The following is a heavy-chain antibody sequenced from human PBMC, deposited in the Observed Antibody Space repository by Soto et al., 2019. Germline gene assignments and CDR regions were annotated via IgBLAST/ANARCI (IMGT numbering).Heavy chain of an antibody. CDR3: ARASYDSSTYYLDY. CDR1: GGSFSGYY. D-gene: IGHD3-22*01. CDR2: INHSGST. V-gene: IGHV4-34*01. J-gene: IGHJ4*02. Sequence: PSETLSLTCAVYGGSFSGYYWSWIRQPPGKGLEWIGEINHSGSTNYNLSLKSRVTISVDTSNNQFSLKLSSVTAADMAVYYCARASYDSSTYYLDYWGQGTLVTVSS.